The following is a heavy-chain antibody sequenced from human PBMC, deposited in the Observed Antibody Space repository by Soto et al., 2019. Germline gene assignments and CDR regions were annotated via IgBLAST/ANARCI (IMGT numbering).Heavy chain of an antibody. V-gene: IGHV3-23*01. J-gene: IGHJ4*02. D-gene: IGHD2-2*01. CDR3: AKEQAHSQADTSSIFVY. CDR2: ISASGGST. Sequence: EVQLLESGGGFVEPGWSLRLSCAASGFTFSNYPMTWVRQAPGKGLEWVSSISASGGSTYYADSVKGRFTISRDNSRNTLYLQMNSLTAEDTAVYYCAKEQAHSQADTSSIFVYWGQGTLVTVSS. CDR1: GFTFSNYP.